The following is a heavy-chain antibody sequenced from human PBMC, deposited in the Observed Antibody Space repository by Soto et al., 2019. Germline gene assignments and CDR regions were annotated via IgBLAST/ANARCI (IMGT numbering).Heavy chain of an antibody. Sequence: EVQLVESGGGLVQPGRSLRLSCAASEFTFDDYAMHWVRQAPGKGLEWVSGISWNSGSIGYADSVKGRFTISRDNAKNYLYLQMNSLRAEDTALYYCAKDSLSDYYMDVWGKGTTVTVSS. CDR3: AKDSLSDYYMDV. CDR1: EFTFDDYA. V-gene: IGHV3-9*01. J-gene: IGHJ6*03. D-gene: IGHD6-25*01. CDR2: ISWNSGSI.